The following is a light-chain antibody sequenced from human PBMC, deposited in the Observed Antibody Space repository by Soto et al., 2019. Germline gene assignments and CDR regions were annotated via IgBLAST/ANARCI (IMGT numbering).Light chain of an antibody. J-gene: IGKJ1*01. CDR3: QEYNSYPWT. CDR2: AAS. Sequence: NQMTEAPSYVSSFVGDRVAITCRASHDIARWLAWYQQQPGKAPRLLIYAASSLQSGVPSRFSGSGSGTEFTLTVSSLQPDDFAVYYWQEYNSYPWTFGQGTKVDIK. V-gene: IGKV1-5*01. CDR1: HDIARW.